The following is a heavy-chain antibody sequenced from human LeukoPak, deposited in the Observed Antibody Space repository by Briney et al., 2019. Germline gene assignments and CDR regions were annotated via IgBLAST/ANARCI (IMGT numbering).Heavy chain of an antibody. CDR2: INHSGST. CDR1: GGSFSGYY. CDR3: ARDVKDGYSYGSFDY. J-gene: IGHJ4*02. V-gene: IGHV4-34*01. D-gene: IGHD5-18*01. Sequence: PSETLSLTCAVYGGSFSGYYWNWIRQSPGKGLEWIGDINHSGSTNYNPSLKSRVTISVDMSKNQFSLKVRSATAADTAVYYCARDVKDGYSYGSFDYWGQGTLVTVSS.